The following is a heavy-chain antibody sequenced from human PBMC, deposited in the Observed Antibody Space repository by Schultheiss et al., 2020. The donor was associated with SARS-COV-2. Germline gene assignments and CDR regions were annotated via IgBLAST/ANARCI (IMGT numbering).Heavy chain of an antibody. CDR3: TTYDFWSGYWGLGY. CDR1: GFTFSSYW. Sequence: GGSLRLSCAASGFTFSSYWMSGVRQAPGKGLEWFGRIKSKTDGGTTDYAAPVKGRFTISRDDSKNTLYLQMNSLKTEDTAVYYCTTYDFWSGYWGLGYWGQGTLVTVSS. D-gene: IGHD3-3*01. J-gene: IGHJ4*02. CDR2: IKSKTDGGTT. V-gene: IGHV3-15*01.